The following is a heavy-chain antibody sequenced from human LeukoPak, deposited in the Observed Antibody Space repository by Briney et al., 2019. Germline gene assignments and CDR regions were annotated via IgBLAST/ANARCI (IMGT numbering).Heavy chain of an antibody. D-gene: IGHD2-15*01. CDR2: FGPEDGET. V-gene: IGHV1-24*01. CDR1: GYTLTDIS. CDR3: ATAFTGVVPKRPYFDY. Sequence: GASVKVSRKVSGYTLTDISMHWVRQAPGKGLEWMGGFGPEDGETIYAQKFQGRVTMTEDTSTDTAYMELSSLRSEDTAVYYCATAFTGVVPKRPYFDYWGQGTVVTVSS. J-gene: IGHJ4*02.